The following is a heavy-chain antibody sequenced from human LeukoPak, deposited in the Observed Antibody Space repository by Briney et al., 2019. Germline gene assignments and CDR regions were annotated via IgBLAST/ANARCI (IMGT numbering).Heavy chain of an antibody. J-gene: IGHJ5*02. Sequence: PGGSLRLSCAASGFTFSSYAMHWVRQAPGKGLEWVAVISYDGSNKYYADSVKGRFTISRDNSKNTLYLQMNSLRAEDTAVYYCARGGGYCSSTSCYGSNNWFDPWGQGTLVTVSS. CDR2: ISYDGSNK. V-gene: IGHV3-30*04. CDR1: GFTFSSYA. D-gene: IGHD2-2*01. CDR3: ARGGGYCSSTSCYGSNNWFDP.